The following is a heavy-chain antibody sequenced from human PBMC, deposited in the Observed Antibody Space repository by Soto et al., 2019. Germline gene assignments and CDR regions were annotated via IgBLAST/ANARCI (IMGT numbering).Heavy chain of an antibody. CDR1: GFTFSSYG. Sequence: EVQLLESGGGLVQPGGSLRLSCAASGFTFSSYGMSWVRQAPGKGLEWVSAISGSGSTTYYPDSVKGRFTISRDNSKNTLYLQMNSLRAEDTAVYYCAKDREAVTIRYCSGGTXRPVGWFDPWGQGTLVTVSS. D-gene: IGHD2-15*01. V-gene: IGHV3-23*01. CDR3: AKDREAVTIRYCSGGTXRPVGWFDP. J-gene: IGHJ5*02. CDR2: ISGSGSTT.